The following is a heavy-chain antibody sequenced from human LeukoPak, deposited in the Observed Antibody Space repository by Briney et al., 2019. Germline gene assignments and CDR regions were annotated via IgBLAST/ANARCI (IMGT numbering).Heavy chain of an antibody. V-gene: IGHV3-64*01. CDR1: GFTFSSYA. D-gene: IGHD3-9*01. J-gene: IGHJ4*02. CDR2: ISSNGGST. CDR3: ARDSGGYFDRNHFGY. Sequence: PGGSLRLSCAASGFTFSSYAMHWVRQAPGKGLEYVSAISSNGGSTYYANSVKGRFTISRDNSKNTLYLQMGSLRAEDMAVYYCARDSGGYFDRNHFGYWGQGTLVTVSS.